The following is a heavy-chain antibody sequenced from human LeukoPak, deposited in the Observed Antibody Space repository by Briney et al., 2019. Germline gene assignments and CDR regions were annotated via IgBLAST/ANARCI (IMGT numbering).Heavy chain of an antibody. CDR3: ARGPDPGKVGAAIYYYFGMDV. V-gene: IGHV4-34*01. CDR1: GGSYSGYY. J-gene: IGHJ6*02. D-gene: IGHD1-26*01. CDR2: INHSGRT. Sequence: SETLSLTCAVYGGSYSGYYWSWIRQPPGKGLEWIGEINHSGRTNYNPSLKSRVTISIDTSKNQFSLKLSSVTAADTAVYYCARGPDPGKVGAAIYYYFGMDVWGQGTTVTVSS.